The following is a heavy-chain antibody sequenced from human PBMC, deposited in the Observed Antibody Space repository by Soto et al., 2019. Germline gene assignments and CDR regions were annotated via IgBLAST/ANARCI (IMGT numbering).Heavy chain of an antibody. CDR3: AGSTITMIVVVNFDY. CDR2: IYYSGST. CDR1: GGSISSGDYY. Sequence: SETLSLTCTVSGGSISSGDYYWSWIRQPPGKGLEWIGYIYYSGSTYYNPSLKSRVTISVDTSKNQFSLKLSSVTAADTAVYYCAGSTITMIVVVNFDYWGQGTLVTVSS. J-gene: IGHJ4*02. D-gene: IGHD3-22*01. V-gene: IGHV4-30-4*01.